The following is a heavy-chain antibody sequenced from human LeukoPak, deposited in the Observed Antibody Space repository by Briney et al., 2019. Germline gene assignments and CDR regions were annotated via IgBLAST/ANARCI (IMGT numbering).Heavy chain of an antibody. CDR1: GFTFSSYW. CDR3: ARGYYDHCFGY. Sequence: PGGSLRLSCAASGFTFSSYWMHWVRQAPGKGLVWVSRINSDGSSTSYADSVKGRFTISRDNAKNTLYLQMNSLRAEDTAVYYCARGYYDHCFGYWGQGTLVTVSS. J-gene: IGHJ4*02. D-gene: IGHD1-26*01. V-gene: IGHV3-74*01. CDR2: INSDGSST.